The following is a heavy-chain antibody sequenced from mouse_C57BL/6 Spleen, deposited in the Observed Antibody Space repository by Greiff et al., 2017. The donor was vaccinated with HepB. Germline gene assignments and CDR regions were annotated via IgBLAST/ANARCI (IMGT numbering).Heavy chain of an antibody. J-gene: IGHJ1*03. CDR2: IDPSDSYT. V-gene: IGHV1-59*01. Sequence: QVQLQQPGAELVRPGTSVKLSCKASGYTFTSYWMHWVKQRPGQGLEWIGVIDPSDSYTNYNQKFKGKAKLTVEQSSSTAYMQLSSLTSEDSAVYYCARRGTTVVPYFDVWGTGTTVTVSS. CDR1: GYTFTSYW. D-gene: IGHD1-1*01. CDR3: ARRGTTVVPYFDV.